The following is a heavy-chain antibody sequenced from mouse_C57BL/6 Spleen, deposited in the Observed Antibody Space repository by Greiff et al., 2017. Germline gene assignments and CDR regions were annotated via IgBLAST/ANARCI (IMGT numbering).Heavy chain of an antibody. CDR1: GYSITSDY. D-gene: IGHD1-1*01. Sequence: DVKLVESGPGLAKPSQTLSLTCSVTGYSITSDYWNWIRKFPGNKLEYMGYISYSGSTYYNPSLKSRISITRDTSKNQYYLQLNSVTTEDTATYYSARYIYGSSYVFDYWGQGTTRTVSS. V-gene: IGHV3-8*01. CDR3: ARYIYGSSYVFDY. CDR2: ISYSGST. J-gene: IGHJ2*01.